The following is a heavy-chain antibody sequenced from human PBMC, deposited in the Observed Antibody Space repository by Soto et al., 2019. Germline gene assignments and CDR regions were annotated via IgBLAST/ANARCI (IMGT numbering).Heavy chain of an antibody. D-gene: IGHD4-4*01. CDR1: GFTFSSYA. CDR2: ISSNGGST. V-gene: IGHV3-64*01. J-gene: IGHJ4*02. Sequence: GGSLRLSCAASGFTFSSYAMHWVRQAPGKGLEYVSAISSNGGSTYYANSVKGRFTISRDNSKNTLYLQMGSLRAEDMAVYYCARVADYSRHFDYWGQGTLVTVSS. CDR3: ARVADYSRHFDY.